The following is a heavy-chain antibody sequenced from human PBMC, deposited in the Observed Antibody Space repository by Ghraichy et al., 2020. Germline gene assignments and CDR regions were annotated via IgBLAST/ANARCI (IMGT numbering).Heavy chain of an antibody. CDR3: AKIGVIGLWYFDL. J-gene: IGHJ2*01. CDR2: ISSRGDYT. Sequence: GSLRLSCAASGFSFSSHGMTWVRQAPGKGPEWVSAISSRGDYTFYAESVKGRFTISRDNSKNTMYLQMNSLGAEDTAVYYCAKIGVIGLWYFDLWGRGTLVTFSS. V-gene: IGHV3-23*01. CDR1: GFSFSSHG. D-gene: IGHD3-10*01.